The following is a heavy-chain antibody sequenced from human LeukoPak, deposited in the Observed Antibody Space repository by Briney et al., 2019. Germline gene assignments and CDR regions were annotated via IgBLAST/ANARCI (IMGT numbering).Heavy chain of an antibody. CDR3: ARCQLVVAASLCDY. V-gene: IGHV1-2*02. D-gene: IGHD2-15*01. J-gene: IGHJ4*02. CDR2: INPNSGGS. CDR1: GYSYTGYH. Sequence: ASVKVCCKAFGYSYTGYHIHWVRQAPGQGLEWMGWINPNSGGSNYAQKFQGRVTMTRDTSISTAYLDLSRLRSDDTAVYYCARCQLVVAASLCDYWGQGALVTVSS.